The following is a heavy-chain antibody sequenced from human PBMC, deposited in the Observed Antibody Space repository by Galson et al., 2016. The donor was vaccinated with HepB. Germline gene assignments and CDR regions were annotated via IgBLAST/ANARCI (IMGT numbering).Heavy chain of an antibody. CDR3: AAYRPPDYYDSSSYKWAFDY. V-gene: IGHV1-18*01. CDR2: ISAYNGNT. J-gene: IGHJ4*02. Sequence: SVKVSCKASGYTFTSYGISWVRQAPGQGLEWMGWISAYNGNTKYAQKLQGRVTMTTDTSTSAAYMELRSLRSEDTAVYYCAAYRPPDYYDSSSYKWAFDYWGQGTLVTVSS. CDR1: GYTFTSYG. D-gene: IGHD3-22*01.